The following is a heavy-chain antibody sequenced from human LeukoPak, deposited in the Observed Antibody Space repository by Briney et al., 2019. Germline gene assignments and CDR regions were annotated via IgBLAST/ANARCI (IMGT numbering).Heavy chain of an antibody. J-gene: IGHJ4*02. V-gene: IGHV1-69*13. Sequence: ASVKVSCKASRGTFSSYAITWVRQAPGQGLEWMGGIIPIFGTANYAQKFQGRVTITADESTSTAYMELSSLRSEDTAVYYCARVYSSGWYGLGYWGQGTLVTVSS. D-gene: IGHD6-19*01. CDR3: ARVYSSGWYGLGY. CDR1: RGTFSSYA. CDR2: IIPIFGTA.